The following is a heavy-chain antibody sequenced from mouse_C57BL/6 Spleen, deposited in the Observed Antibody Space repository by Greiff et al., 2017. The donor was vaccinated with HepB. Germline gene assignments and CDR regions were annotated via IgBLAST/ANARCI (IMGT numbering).Heavy chain of an antibody. V-gene: IGHV1-81*01. J-gene: IGHJ2*01. CDR1: GYTFTSYG. CDR3: ARIITTVVDPYYFDY. CDR2: IYPRSGTT. Sequence: VQLQQSGAELARPGASVKLSCKASGYTFTSYGISWVKQRTGQGLEWIGEIYPRSGTTYYNEKFKGKATLTADKSSSTAYMELRSLTSEDSAVYFCARIITTVVDPYYFDYWGQGTTLTVSS. D-gene: IGHD1-1*01.